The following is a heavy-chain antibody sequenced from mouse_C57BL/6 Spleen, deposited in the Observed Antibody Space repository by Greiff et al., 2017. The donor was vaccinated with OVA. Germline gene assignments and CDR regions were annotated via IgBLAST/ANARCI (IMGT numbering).Heavy chain of an antibody. CDR1: GFTFSSYG. CDR3: ARRRGTTVVEDFDV. V-gene: IGHV5-6*02. Sequence: EVNLVESGGDLVKPGGSLKLSCAASGFTFSSYGMSWVRQTPDKRLEWVATISSGGSYTYYPDSVKGRFTISRDNAKNTLYLQMSSLKSEDTAMYYCARRRGTTVVEDFDVWGTGTTVTVSS. D-gene: IGHD1-1*01. J-gene: IGHJ1*03. CDR2: ISSGGSYT.